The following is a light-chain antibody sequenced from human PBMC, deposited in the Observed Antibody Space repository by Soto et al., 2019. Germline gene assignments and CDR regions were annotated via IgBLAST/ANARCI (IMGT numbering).Light chain of an antibody. CDR2: DAS. CDR3: QQYDGN. J-gene: IGKJ3*01. V-gene: IGKV1-5*01. CDR1: QNINRW. Sequence: DIQMTQSPSTLAASVGDRVTITCRASQNINRWLAWYQQKPGKAPKVLIYDASSLQSGVPSRFSGSGSGTEFTLTITSLQPDDFGPYYCQQYDGNFGPGTKV.